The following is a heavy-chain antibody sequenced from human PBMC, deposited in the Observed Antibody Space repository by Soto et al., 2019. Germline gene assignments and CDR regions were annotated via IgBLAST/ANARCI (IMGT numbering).Heavy chain of an antibody. J-gene: IGHJ4*02. CDR2: FNHSGDT. Sequence: QVQLQQGGAGLLKPSETLSLTCAVYGGSLSGYYWSWIRQPPGQALGWIGEFNHSGDTNYNPSLKSRVTISVDTSKNHPFLTRSSVTAAATAMYFCARHHVRGRTIAGAAEFWGQGTLVTVSS. CDR3: ARHHVRGRTIAGAAEF. D-gene: IGHD1-26*01. V-gene: IGHV4-34*01. CDR1: GGSLSGYY.